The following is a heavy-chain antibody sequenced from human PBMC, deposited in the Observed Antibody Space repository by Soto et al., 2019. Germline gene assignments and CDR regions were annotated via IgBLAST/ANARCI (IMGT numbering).Heavy chain of an antibody. D-gene: IGHD2-2*01. Sequence: EVRLLESGGRLVQPGGSLRLSCVASGFTFSNYAMSWVRQAPGKGLEWVSVVTGRSSSTYYADSVEGRFIISRDNSRNTLFLQMNSLGAEDTAVYYCTKHLPSKKNQRRWADAFHIWGQGTILTVSS. J-gene: IGHJ3*02. CDR3: TKHLPSKKNQRRWADAFHI. V-gene: IGHV3-23*01. CDR1: GFTFSNYA. CDR2: VTGRSSST.